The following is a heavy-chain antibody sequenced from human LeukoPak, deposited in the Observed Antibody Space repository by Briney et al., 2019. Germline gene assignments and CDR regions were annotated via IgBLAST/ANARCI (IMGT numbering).Heavy chain of an antibody. CDR3: AREVVGAIVFGLEYFQH. CDR1: GGSISSSSYY. D-gene: IGHD1-26*01. Sequence: SETLSLTCTVSGGSISSSSYYWGWIRQPPGKGLEWIGSIYYSGSTYYNPSLKSRVTISVDTSKNQFSLKLSSVTAADTAVYYCAREVVGAIVFGLEYFQHWGQGTLVTVSS. CDR2: IYYSGST. J-gene: IGHJ1*01. V-gene: IGHV4-39*07.